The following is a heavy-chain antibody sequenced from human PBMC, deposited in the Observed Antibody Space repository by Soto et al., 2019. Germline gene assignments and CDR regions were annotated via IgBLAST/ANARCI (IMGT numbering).Heavy chain of an antibody. CDR2: ISYDGSNK. V-gene: IGHV3-30*18. D-gene: IGHD6-13*01. CDR1: GFTFSSYG. CDR3: AKESSVRIEAPRLDY. Sequence: QVQLVESGGGVVQPGRSLRLSCAASGFTFSSYGMHWVRQAPGKGLEWVAVISYDGSNKYYADSVKGRFTISRDNSKNTLYLQMNSLRAEDTAVYYCAKESSVRIEAPRLDYWGQGTLVTVSS. J-gene: IGHJ4*02.